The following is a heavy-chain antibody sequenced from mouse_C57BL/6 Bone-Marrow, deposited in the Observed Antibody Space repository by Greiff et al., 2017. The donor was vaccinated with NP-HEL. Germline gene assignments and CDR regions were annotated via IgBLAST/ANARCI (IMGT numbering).Heavy chain of an antibody. J-gene: IGHJ1*03. CDR2: ISDGGSYT. CDR1: GFTFSSYA. D-gene: IGHD1-2*01. V-gene: IGHV5-4*03. CDR3: ASGEAITTAWYFDV. Sequence: EVKLVESGGGLVKPGGSLKLSCAASGFTFSSYAMSWVRQTPEKRLEWVATISDGGSYTYYPDNVKGRFTISRDNAKNNLYLQMSHLKSEDTAMYYCASGEAITTAWYFDVWGTGTTVTVSS.